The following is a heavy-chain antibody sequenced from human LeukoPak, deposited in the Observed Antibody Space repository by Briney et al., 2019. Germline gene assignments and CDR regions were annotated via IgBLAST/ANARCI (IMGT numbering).Heavy chain of an antibody. Sequence: SVKVSCKASGGTFSSYAISWGRQAPGQGLEWMGGLIPIFGTANYAQKFQGRVTITTDESTSTAYMELSSLRSEDTAVYYCARSPFTLDSSGYVRDYWGQGTLVTVSS. CDR1: GGTFSSYA. J-gene: IGHJ4*02. V-gene: IGHV1-69*05. D-gene: IGHD3-22*01. CDR3: ARSPFTLDSSGYVRDY. CDR2: LIPIFGTA.